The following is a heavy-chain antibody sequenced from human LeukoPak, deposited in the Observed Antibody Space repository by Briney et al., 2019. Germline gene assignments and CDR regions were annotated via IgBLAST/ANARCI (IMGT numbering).Heavy chain of an antibody. J-gene: IGHJ5*02. Sequence: SETLSLTCAVSGGSISSSNWWSWVRQPPGKGLEWIGEINHSGSTNYNPSLKSRVTISVDTSKNQFSLKLSSVTAADTAVYYCARGRRLAARPTYGSGSYYPPPNPQKDWFDPWGQGTLVTVSS. V-gene: IGHV4-4*02. CDR2: INHSGST. CDR1: GGSISSSNW. CDR3: ARGRRLAARPTYGSGSYYPPPNPQKDWFDP. D-gene: IGHD3-10*01.